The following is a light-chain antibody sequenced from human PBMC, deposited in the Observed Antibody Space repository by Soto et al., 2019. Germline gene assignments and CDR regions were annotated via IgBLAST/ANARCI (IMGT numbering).Light chain of an antibody. CDR2: WAS. Sequence: DIVMTQSPDSLAVSLGERATINCRSSQSLLYRSNNKYHLGWYQQKPGQSPKLLIYWASTRESGVPDRFSGSGSGTDFTLTISSLQAEDVAVYYCQQYYSLPPTFGQGTKLEIK. J-gene: IGKJ2*01. CDR3: QQYYSLPPT. CDR1: QSLLYRSNNKYH. V-gene: IGKV4-1*01.